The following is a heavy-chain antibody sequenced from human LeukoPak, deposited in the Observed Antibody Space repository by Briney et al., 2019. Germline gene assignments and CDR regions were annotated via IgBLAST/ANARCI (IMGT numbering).Heavy chain of an antibody. CDR2: IYSGGST. CDR1: GFTVSSNY. V-gene: IGHV3-66*02. J-gene: IGHJ3*02. D-gene: IGHD1-7*01. CDR3: ASEYNWNYDAFDI. Sequence: GGSLRLSCAASGFTVSSNYVSWVRQAPGKGLEWVSVIYSGGSTYYADSVKGRFTISRDNSKNTLYLQMNSLRAEDTAVYYCASEYNWNYDAFDIWGQGTMVTVSS.